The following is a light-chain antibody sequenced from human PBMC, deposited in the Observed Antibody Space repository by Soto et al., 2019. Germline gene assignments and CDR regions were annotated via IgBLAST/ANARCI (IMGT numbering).Light chain of an antibody. J-gene: IGLJ1*01. V-gene: IGLV2-14*01. Sequence: QSALTQPASVSGSPGQSITISCTGTSSDVGGYNYVSWYQQHPGKAPKFMIYDVSNRPSGVSTRFSGSKSGNTASLTISGLQAEDEADYYCNSYTTRNPRQIVFGTGNKVTVL. CDR3: NSYTTRNPRQIV. CDR1: SSDVGGYNY. CDR2: DVS.